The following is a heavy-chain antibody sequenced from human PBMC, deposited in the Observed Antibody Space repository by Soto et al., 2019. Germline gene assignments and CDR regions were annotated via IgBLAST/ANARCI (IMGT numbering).Heavy chain of an antibody. CDR3: GRQNYDFWSGSYYMDV. CDR1: GGSISSYY. J-gene: IGHJ6*03. CDR2: IYYSGST. Sequence: SETLSLTCTVSGGSISSYYWSWIRQPPGKGLEWIGYIYYSGSTNYNPSLKSRVTISVDTSKNQFSLKLSSVTAADTAVYYCGRQNYDFWSGSYYMDVWGKGTTVTVSS. D-gene: IGHD3-3*01. V-gene: IGHV4-59*08.